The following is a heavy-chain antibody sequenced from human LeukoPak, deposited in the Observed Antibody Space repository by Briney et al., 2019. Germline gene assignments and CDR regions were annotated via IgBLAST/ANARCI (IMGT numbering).Heavy chain of an antibody. Sequence: PGGSLRVSDAASGFTFSTYAMSRVHQAPGKGLEWGSAISGSGGSTYYAASVKGRFTISRDNSDNTLYLQMNSLRAEDTVFFFKQKTAYEILTGVDYWGQGTLVTVSS. CDR2: ISGSGGST. CDR1: GFTFSTYA. V-gene: IGHV3-23*01. CDR3: QKTAYEILTGVDY. D-gene: IGHD3-9*01. J-gene: IGHJ4*02.